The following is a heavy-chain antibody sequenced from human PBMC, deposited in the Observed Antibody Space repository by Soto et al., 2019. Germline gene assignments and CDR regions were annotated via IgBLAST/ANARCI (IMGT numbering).Heavy chain of an antibody. J-gene: IGHJ4*02. CDR1: GYTFTSYD. D-gene: IGHD2-15*01. Sequence: ASVKVSCKASGYTFTSYDINWVRQATGQGLEWMGRMNPNSGNTGYAQKFQGRVTMTRNTSISTAYMELSSLRSEDTAVYYCARGVLYCSGGSCYFDYWGQGTLVTVSS. CDR2: MNPNSGNT. V-gene: IGHV1-8*01. CDR3: ARGVLYCSGGSCYFDY.